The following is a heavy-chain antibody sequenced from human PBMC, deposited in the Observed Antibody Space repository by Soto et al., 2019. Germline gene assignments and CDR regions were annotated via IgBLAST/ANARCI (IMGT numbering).Heavy chain of an antibody. CDR2: ISYDGSNK. CDR1: GFTFSSYG. D-gene: IGHD2-8*01. Sequence: PGGSLRLSCAASGFTFSSYGMHWVRQAPGKGLEWVAVISYDGSNKYYGDSARGRFTITRDNSKSTVFLQMNSLREEDTAVYYCAKDGCPDGICYVRDHWFDPWGQGAQVTVSS. J-gene: IGHJ5*02. CDR3: AKDGCPDGICYVRDHWFDP. V-gene: IGHV3-30*18.